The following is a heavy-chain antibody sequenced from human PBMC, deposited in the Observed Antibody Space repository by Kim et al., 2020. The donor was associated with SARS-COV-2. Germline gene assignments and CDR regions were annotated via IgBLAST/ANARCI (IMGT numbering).Heavy chain of an antibody. CDR1: GFTFSGSA. CDR2: IRSKANSYAT. V-gene: IGHV3-73*01. J-gene: IGHJ3*02. CDR3: TSVPGTTLAFWDAFDN. D-gene: IGHD1-1*01. Sequence: GGSLRLSCAASGFTFSGSAMHWVRQASGKGLEWVGRIRSKANSYATAYAASVKGRFTISRDDSKNTAYLQMNNLKTEDTAVYYCTSVPGTTLAFWDAFDNWGQGTMVTVSS.